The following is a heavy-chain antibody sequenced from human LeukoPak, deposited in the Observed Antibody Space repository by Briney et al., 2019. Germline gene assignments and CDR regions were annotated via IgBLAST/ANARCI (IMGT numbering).Heavy chain of an antibody. Sequence: GGSLRLSCAASGFTFSSYAMSWVRQAPGKGLEWVSAISGSGGSTYYADSVKGRFTISRDNSKNTLYLQMNSLRAEDTAVYYCARGGENPPPIYYYDSSGQEDFDYWGQGTLVTVSS. J-gene: IGHJ4*02. CDR2: ISGSGGST. V-gene: IGHV3-23*01. D-gene: IGHD3-22*01. CDR1: GFTFSSYA. CDR3: ARGGENPPPIYYYDSSGQEDFDY.